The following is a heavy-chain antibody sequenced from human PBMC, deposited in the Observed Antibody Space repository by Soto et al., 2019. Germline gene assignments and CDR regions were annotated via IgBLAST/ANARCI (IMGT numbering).Heavy chain of an antibody. CDR1: GGSISSGGYY. V-gene: IGHV4-31*03. D-gene: IGHD1-26*01. CDR2: IYYSGST. CDR3: ARTGIVGATDY. Sequence: SETLSLTCTVSGGSISSGGYYWSWIRQHPGKGLEWIGYIYYSGSTYYNPSLKSRVTISVDTSKNQFSLKLSSVTAADMAVYYCARTGIVGATDYWGQGTLVTVSS. J-gene: IGHJ4*02.